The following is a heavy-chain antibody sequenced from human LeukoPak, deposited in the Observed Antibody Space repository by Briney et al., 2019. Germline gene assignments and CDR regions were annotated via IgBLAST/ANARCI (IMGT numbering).Heavy chain of an antibody. D-gene: IGHD3-10*01. CDR3: ASPMVRGAFDP. Sequence: SKTLSLTCAVYGGSFSGYYWSWIRQPPGKGLEWIGEINHSGSTNYNPSLKSRVTISVDTSKNQFSLKLSSVTAADTAVYYCASPMVRGAFDPWGQGTLVTVSS. CDR2: INHSGST. J-gene: IGHJ5*02. CDR1: GGSFSGYY. V-gene: IGHV4-34*01.